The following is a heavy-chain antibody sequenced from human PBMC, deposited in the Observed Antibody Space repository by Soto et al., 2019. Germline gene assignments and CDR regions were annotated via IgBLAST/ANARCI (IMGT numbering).Heavy chain of an antibody. CDR3: ARYQKSLRPYGMDV. Sequence: PGGSLRLSCAASGFTFISYAMSWVRQAPGKGLEWVSAISGSGGSTYYADSVKGRFTISRDNSKNTLYLQMNSLRAEGTAVYYCARYQKSLRPYGMDVWGQGTTVTVSS. D-gene: IGHD2-15*01. V-gene: IGHV3-23*01. CDR1: GFTFISYA. J-gene: IGHJ6*02. CDR2: ISGSGGST.